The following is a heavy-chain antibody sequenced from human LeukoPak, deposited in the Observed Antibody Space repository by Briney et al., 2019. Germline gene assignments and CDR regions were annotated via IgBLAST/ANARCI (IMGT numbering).Heavy chain of an antibody. CDR3: ARVDRAASHAFDI. CDR2: IYHSGST. J-gene: IGHJ3*02. D-gene: IGHD2-15*01. CDR1: GGSISSGGYY. Sequence: PSETLSLTCTVSGGSISSGGYYWSWIRQPPGKGLEWIGYIYHSGSTYYNPSLKSRVTISVDRSKNQFSLKLSSVTAADTAVYYCARVDRAASHAFDIWGQGTMVTVSS. V-gene: IGHV4-30-2*01.